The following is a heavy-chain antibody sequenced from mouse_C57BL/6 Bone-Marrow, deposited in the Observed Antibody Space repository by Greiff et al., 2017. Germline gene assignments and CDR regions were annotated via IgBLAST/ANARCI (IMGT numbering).Heavy chain of an antibody. CDR3: ARGDGSSYDCWYFDV. Sequence: EVQLVESGGGLVKPGGSLKLSCAASGFTFSSYAMSWVRQTPEKRLEWVATISDGGSYTYYPDNVKGRFTISRDNAKNNLYLQMSHLKSEDTAMYYCARGDGSSYDCWYFDVWGTGTTVTVSS. CDR1: GFTFSSYA. CDR2: ISDGGSYT. V-gene: IGHV5-4*01. D-gene: IGHD1-1*01. J-gene: IGHJ1*03.